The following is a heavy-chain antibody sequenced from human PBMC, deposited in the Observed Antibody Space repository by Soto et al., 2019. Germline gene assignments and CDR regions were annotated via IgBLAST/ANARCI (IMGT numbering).Heavy chain of an antibody. Sequence: SETLSLTCTVSGASVSSGCNYWGWIRQPPGKGLEWLGGIYYSGSTYYNPSLKGRVIISVDTSKNQFSLRLSSVTAADTAVYYCARHYPLVLSPTLAPWQLVSSAFDYWGQGALVTVSS. V-gene: IGHV4-39*01. D-gene: IGHD6-6*01. J-gene: IGHJ4*02. CDR3: ARHYPLVLSPTLAPWQLVSSAFDY. CDR2: IYYSGST. CDR1: GASVSSGCNY.